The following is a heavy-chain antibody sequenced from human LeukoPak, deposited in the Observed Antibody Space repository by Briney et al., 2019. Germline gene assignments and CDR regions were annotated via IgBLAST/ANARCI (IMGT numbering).Heavy chain of an antibody. V-gene: IGHV1-24*01. D-gene: IGHD2-2*02. CDR1: GYTLTELS. CDR2: FDPEDGET. Sequence: ASVRVSCKVSGYTLTELSMHWVRQAPGKGREWMGGFDPEDGETIYAQKFQGRVTMTEDTSTDTAYMELSSLRSEDTAVYYCATSRDLGRYCSSTSCYTYAFDIWGQGTMVTVSS. J-gene: IGHJ3*02. CDR3: ATSRDLGRYCSSTSCYTYAFDI.